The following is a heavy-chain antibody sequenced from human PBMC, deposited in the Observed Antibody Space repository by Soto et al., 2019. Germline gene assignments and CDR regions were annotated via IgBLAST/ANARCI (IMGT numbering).Heavy chain of an antibody. D-gene: IGHD3-22*01. CDR3: ATASRRDYYDSSGFFSLWAFDI. J-gene: IGHJ3*02. V-gene: IGHV1-24*01. CDR1: GYTLTELS. Sequence: QVQLVQSGAEVKKPGASVKVSCKVSGYTLTELSMHWVRQAPGKGLEWMGGFDPEDGETIYAQKFQGRVTMTEDTSTDTAYMELSSLRPEDTAVYYCATASRRDYYDSSGFFSLWAFDIWGQGTMVTVSS. CDR2: FDPEDGET.